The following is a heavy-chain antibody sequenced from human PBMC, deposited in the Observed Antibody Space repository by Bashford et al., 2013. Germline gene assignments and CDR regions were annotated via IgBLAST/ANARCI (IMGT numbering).Heavy chain of an antibody. D-gene: IGHD3-9*01. V-gene: IGHV3-33*01. CDR2: IWYDGSNK. J-gene: IGHJ4*02. Sequence: VRQAPGKGLEWVAVIWYDGSNKYYADSVKGRFTISRDNSKNTLYLQMNSLRADDTAVYYCARDNFDWLLSRSYYFDYWGQGTLVTVSS. CDR3: ARDNFDWLLSRSYYFDY.